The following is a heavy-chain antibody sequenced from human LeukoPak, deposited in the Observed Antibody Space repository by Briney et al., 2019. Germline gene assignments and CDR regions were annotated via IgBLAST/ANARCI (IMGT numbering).Heavy chain of an antibody. CDR2: ICSSGSTI. V-gene: IGHV3-11*01. CDR3: ARDVGIAARQDWFDP. D-gene: IGHD6-6*01. J-gene: IGHJ5*02. Sequence: GGSLRLSCAASRFTFCDYYMSWIRRAPGKGLEWVSYICSSGSTIYYADSVKGRFTISRDNAKNSLYLQMNSLRAEDTAVYYCARDVGIAARQDWFDPWGQGTLVTVSS. CDR1: RFTFCDYY.